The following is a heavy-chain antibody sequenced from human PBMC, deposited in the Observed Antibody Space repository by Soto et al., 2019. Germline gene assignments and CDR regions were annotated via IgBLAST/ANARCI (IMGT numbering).Heavy chain of an antibody. Sequence: SETLSLTCTVTGDSVNSYYCSWMRQPPGKGLECMGYVYYSGSTNYNPSLKSRVTISVDTSKNQISLRLKSVTAADTAVYYCARAETSGIHYFDYSGQGSLVTVS. J-gene: IGHJ4*02. CDR1: GDSVNSYY. V-gene: IGHV4-59*02. CDR3: ARAETSGIHYFDY. CDR2: VYYSGST. D-gene: IGHD6-13*01.